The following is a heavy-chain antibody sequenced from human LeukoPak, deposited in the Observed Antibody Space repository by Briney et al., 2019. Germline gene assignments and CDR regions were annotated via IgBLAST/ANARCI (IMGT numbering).Heavy chain of an antibody. J-gene: IGHJ4*02. Sequence: ASVTVSCKTSGYTFTKFAIHWVRQAPGQRLEWMGWINTGNGQTKYSENFEGRVTMTRDTSTSTIYVEVRSLTSEDTGLYYCARYFGSGSYLDYWGQGTLLSVSS. V-gene: IGHV1-3*04. CDR3: ARYFGSGSYLDY. D-gene: IGHD3-10*01. CDR2: INTGNGQT. CDR1: GYTFTKFA.